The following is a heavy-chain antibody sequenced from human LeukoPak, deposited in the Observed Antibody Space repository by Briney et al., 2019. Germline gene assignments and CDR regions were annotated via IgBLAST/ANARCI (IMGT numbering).Heavy chain of an antibody. CDR2: ISSSGSTI. D-gene: IGHD1-26*01. CDR1: GIDFSHYS. V-gene: IGHV3-48*04. J-gene: IGHJ4*02. Sequence: GGSLRLSCSASGIDFSHYSMNWVRQAPGKGLEWISYISSSGSTIYYADSVKGRFTISRDNAKNSLYLQMNSLRAEDTAVYYCATRGGGATFNYWGQGTLVTVSS. CDR3: ATRGGGATFNY.